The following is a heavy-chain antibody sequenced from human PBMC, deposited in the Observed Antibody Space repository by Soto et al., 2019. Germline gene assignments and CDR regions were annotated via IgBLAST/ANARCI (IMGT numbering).Heavy chain of an antibody. CDR1: GYTFTSYG. CDR3: ARGYCSSTSCRSLNAFDI. V-gene: IGHV1-18*01. J-gene: IGHJ3*02. D-gene: IGHD2-2*01. CDR2: ISAYNGNT. Sequence: ASVKVSCKASGYTFTSYGISWVRQAPGQGLEWMGWISAYNGNTNYAQKLQGRVTMTTDTSTSTAYMGLRSLRSDDTAVYYCARGYCSSTSCRSLNAFDIWGQGTMVTVSS.